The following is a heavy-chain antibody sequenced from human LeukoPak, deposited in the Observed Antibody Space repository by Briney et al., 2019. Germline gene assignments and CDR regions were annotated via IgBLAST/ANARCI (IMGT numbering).Heavy chain of an antibody. CDR1: GYTLTELS. V-gene: IGHV1-24*01. D-gene: IGHD1-26*01. Sequence: ASVKVSSKVSGYTLTELSMHWVRQAPGKGLEWMGGFDPEDGETNYAQKFQGRVTMTEDTSTDTAYMELSSLRSEDTAVYYCATFGLRWELTLFDYWGQGTLVTVSS. CDR2: FDPEDGET. J-gene: IGHJ4*02. CDR3: ATFGLRWELTLFDY.